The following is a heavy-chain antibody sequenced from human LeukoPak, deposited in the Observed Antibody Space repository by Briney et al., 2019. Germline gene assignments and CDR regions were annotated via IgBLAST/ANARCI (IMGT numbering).Heavy chain of an antibody. J-gene: IGHJ4*02. D-gene: IGHD6-19*01. CDR2: IYTSGST. Sequence: SETLSLTCTVSGGSISSGSYYWSWIRQPAGKGLEWIGRIYTSGSTNYNPSLKSRVTISVDTSKNQFSLKLSSVTAADTAVYCCARADSIAVAGHFDYWGQGTLVTVSS. CDR1: GGSISSGSYY. CDR3: ARADSIAVAGHFDY. V-gene: IGHV4-61*02.